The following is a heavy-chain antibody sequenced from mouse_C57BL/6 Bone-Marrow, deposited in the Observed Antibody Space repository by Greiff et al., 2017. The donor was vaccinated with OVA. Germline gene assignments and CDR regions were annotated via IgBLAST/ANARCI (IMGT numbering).Heavy chain of an antibody. D-gene: IGHD1-1*01. J-gene: IGHJ2*01. Sequence: VKVVESGAELARPGASVKLSCKASGYTFTSYGISWVKQRTGQGLEWIGEIYPRSGNTYYNEKFKGKATLTADKSSSTAYMELRSLTSEDSAVYFCAREGCSSYDYWGQGTTLTVSS. CDR1: GYTFTSYG. CDR3: AREGCSSYDY. V-gene: IGHV1-81*01. CDR2: IYPRSGNT.